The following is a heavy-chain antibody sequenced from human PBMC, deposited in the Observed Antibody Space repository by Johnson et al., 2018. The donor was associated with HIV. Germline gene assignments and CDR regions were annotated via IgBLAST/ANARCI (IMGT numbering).Heavy chain of an antibody. D-gene: IGHD1-14*01. CDR1: GFTFGDYA. V-gene: IGHV3-9*01. J-gene: IGHJ3*02. CDR3: ANGGNTAASACEI. CDR2: ISWASENI. Sequence: VQLVESGGGLVQPGGSLRLSCVASGFTFGDYAMHWVRQVPGKGLEWVSGISWASENIAYADSVKGRFTISRDNAKNSLYLQMNSLRPEDTALYFCANGGNTAASACEIWGQGTMVTVSS.